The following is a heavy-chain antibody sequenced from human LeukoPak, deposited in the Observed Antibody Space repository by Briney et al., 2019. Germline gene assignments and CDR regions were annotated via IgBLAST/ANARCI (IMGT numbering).Heavy chain of an antibody. Sequence: ASVKVSCKASGYTFTGYYMHWVRQAPGQGLEWMGRINPNSGGTNYAQKFQGRVTMTRDTSISTAYMELSRLRSDATAVYYCASEYGSGSYYNVFDYWGQGTLVTVSS. CDR2: INPNSGGT. J-gene: IGHJ4*02. V-gene: IGHV1-2*06. D-gene: IGHD3-10*01. CDR1: GYTFTGYY. CDR3: ASEYGSGSYYNVFDY.